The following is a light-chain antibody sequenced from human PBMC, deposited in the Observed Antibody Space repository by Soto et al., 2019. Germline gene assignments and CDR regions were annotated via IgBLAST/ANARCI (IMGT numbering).Light chain of an antibody. CDR1: SSDVGGYNF. V-gene: IGLV2-14*01. Sequence: QSVLTQPASVSGSPGQSITISCTGTSSDVGGYNFVSWYQQHPGKAPKLMIYDVSNRPSGISNRFSGSKSGNTASLTISGRQAEDEAEYYCSSYTSSTTDVFGTGTKLTVL. J-gene: IGLJ1*01. CDR3: SSYTSSTTDV. CDR2: DVS.